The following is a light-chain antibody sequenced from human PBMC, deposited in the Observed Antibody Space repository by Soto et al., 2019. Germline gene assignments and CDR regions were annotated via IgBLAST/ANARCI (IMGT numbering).Light chain of an antibody. V-gene: IGKV3-15*01. CDR3: QQYNNWPPPWT. CDR1: QSVNSN. CDR2: GSS. J-gene: IGKJ1*01. Sequence: IVMTQSPATMSVSPGERATLSCRASQSVNSNLACYQQKLGQAHRLLIYGSSTRATGIPARLSGSGSGTEVTRTIISLQSEHFGVYYCQQYNNWPPPWTFGQGTKVQIK.